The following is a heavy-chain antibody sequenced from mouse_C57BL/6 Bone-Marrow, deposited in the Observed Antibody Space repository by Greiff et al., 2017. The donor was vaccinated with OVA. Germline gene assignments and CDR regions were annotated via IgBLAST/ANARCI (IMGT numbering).Heavy chain of an antibody. CDR3: SRPAYFAY. CDR2: IYPRSGNT. J-gene: IGHJ2*01. V-gene: IGHV1-81*01. Sequence: VKLMESGAELARPGASVKLSCKASGYTFTSYGISWVKQRTGQGLEWIGEIYPRSGNTYYNEKFKGKATLTADKSTSTAYMELRSLTSADTAVYFCSRPAYFAYWGQGTPLTVSS. CDR1: GYTFTSYG.